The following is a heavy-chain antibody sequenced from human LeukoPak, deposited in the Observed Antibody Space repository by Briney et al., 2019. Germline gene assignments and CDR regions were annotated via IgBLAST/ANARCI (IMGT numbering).Heavy chain of an antibody. CDR3: VRGFHSFDV. CDR1: GFTFSDHY. Sequence: GGSLRLSCVVSGFTFSDHYMDWVRQSPAKGLEWLARSRNKHNSYTTQYAASVKDRFTISRDESKDSLYLQMNSLRSEDTAVYYCVRGFHSFDVWGRGTKVTVSS. V-gene: IGHV3-72*01. CDR2: SRNKHNSYTT. J-gene: IGHJ3*01.